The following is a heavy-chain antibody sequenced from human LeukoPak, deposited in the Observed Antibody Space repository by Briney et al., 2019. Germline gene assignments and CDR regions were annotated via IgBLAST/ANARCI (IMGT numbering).Heavy chain of an antibody. J-gene: IGHJ4*02. CDR3: ARALGYCTNGVCPTPY. V-gene: IGHV3-30-3*01. CDR2: ISYDGSNK. Sequence: PGGSLGLSCAASGFTFSSYAMHWVRQAPGKGLEWVAVISYDGSNKYYADSVKGRFTISRDNSKNTLYLQMNSLRAEDTAVYYCARALGYCTNGVCPTPYWGQGTLVTVSS. CDR1: GFTFSSYA. D-gene: IGHD2-8*01.